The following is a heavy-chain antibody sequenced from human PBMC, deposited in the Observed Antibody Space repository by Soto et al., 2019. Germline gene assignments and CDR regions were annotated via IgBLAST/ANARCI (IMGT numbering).Heavy chain of an antibody. CDR2: TYFRSKWYN. CDR3: AKGDNLGPKTGYAFDP. D-gene: IGHD5-12*01. V-gene: IGHV6-1*01. J-gene: IGHJ5*02. CDR1: GDSVSSNTAT. Sequence: SQTLSLTCAISGDSVSSNTATWNWIRQSPSRGLEWLGRTYFRSKWYNDYAVSVKSRIIINPDTSNNQFSLQLNSVTPEDTAVYFCAKGDNLGPKTGYAFDPWGQGIMVTVSS.